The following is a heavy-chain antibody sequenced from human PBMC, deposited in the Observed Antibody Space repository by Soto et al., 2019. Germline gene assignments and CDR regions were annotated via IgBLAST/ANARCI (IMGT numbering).Heavy chain of an antibody. V-gene: IGHV1-18*01. CDR3: ARLQLGGDRMLNWFAP. Sequence: QVQVVQSGPELKKPGASVKVSCKAQGYIFTKYGIGWVRQAPGHGLEWMGLINVYNGDRKVAQKFQDRVSMTTDTATDTAYMELKSLRSGDTAVYSCARLQLGGDRMLNWFAPWGQGTLVSVAS. D-gene: IGHD2-21*02. CDR2: INVYNGDR. CDR1: GYIFTKYG. J-gene: IGHJ5*02.